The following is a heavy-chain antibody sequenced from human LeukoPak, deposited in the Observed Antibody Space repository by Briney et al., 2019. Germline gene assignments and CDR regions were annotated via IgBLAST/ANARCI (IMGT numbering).Heavy chain of an antibody. Sequence: ASVKVSCKASGYTFTSYGISWVRQAPGQGLEWMGWISAYNGNTNYAQKLQGRVTMTTDTSTSTAYMELRSLRSDDTAVYYCARDQLRKYQLLASYYYGMDVWGQGTTVTVSS. CDR3: ARDQLRKYQLLASYYYGMDV. D-gene: IGHD2-2*01. V-gene: IGHV1-18*01. CDR1: GYTFTSYG. CDR2: ISAYNGNT. J-gene: IGHJ6*02.